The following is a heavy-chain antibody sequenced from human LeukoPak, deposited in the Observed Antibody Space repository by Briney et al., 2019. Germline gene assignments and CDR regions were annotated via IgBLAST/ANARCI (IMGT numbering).Heavy chain of an antibody. CDR3: AAPLRGYCSGGSCYPYQAFDI. J-gene: IGHJ3*02. Sequence: GTSVKVPCKASGFTFTSSAMQWVRQARGQRLEWIGWIVVGSGNTNYAQKFQERVTITRDMSTSTAYMELSSLRSEDTAVYYCAAPLRGYCSGGSCYPYQAFDIWGQGTMVTVSS. CDR1: GFTFTSSA. CDR2: IVVGSGNT. V-gene: IGHV1-58*02. D-gene: IGHD2-15*01.